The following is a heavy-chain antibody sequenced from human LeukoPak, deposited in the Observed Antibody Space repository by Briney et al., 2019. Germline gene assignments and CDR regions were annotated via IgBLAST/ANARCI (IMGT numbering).Heavy chain of an antibody. CDR2: IYYSGST. V-gene: IGHV4-39*01. CDR3: ARHRFGELLHFDL. CDR1: GGSISSSSYY. D-gene: IGHD3-10*01. J-gene: IGHJ2*01. Sequence: PSETLSLTCTVSGGSISSSSYYWGWIRQRPGRGLEWLGSIYYSGSTYYNPSLKSRVTISVDTSKNQFSRKLSSVTAADTAVYYCARHRFGELLHFDLWGRGTLVTVSS.